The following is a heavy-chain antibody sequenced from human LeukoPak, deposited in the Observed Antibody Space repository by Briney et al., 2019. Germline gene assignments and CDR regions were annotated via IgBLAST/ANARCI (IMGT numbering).Heavy chain of an antibody. Sequence: GGSLRLSCAASGFTFSNAWITWVRQAPGKGLEWVGRIKSKRDGGTIDYAAPVKGRFTISRDDSKDALYLQMNSLKIEDAAVYYCTTVGSAWNFDYWGQGTLVTVSS. D-gene: IGHD6-25*01. CDR2: IKSKRDGGTI. J-gene: IGHJ4*02. CDR3: TTVGSAWNFDY. CDR1: GFTFSNAW. V-gene: IGHV3-15*05.